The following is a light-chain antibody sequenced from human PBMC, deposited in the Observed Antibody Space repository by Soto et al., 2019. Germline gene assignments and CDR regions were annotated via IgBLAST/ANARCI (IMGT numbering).Light chain of an antibody. Sequence: DIQMTQSPSSLSASVGDRVSRTCRASQSISSYLNWYQQKPGKAAKLLIYAAYSLQSGVTSRFSGSGSGTDFTLTISSLQPEDFATYYCQQSYSTLWTVGQGTQVDIK. CDR1: QSISSY. V-gene: IGKV1-39*01. J-gene: IGKJ1*01. CDR2: AAY. CDR3: QQSYSTLWT.